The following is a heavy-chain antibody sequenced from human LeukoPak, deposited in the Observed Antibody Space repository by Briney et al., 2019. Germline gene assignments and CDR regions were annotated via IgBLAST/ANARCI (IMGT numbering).Heavy chain of an antibody. J-gene: IGHJ4*02. Sequence: GGSLRLSCAASGFTFSSYAMSWVRQAPGKGLEWVSSITGDCNYIFYADSVKGRFTISRDNAQNSLFLELNSLRGEDTAVYYCARERNFYYFDYWGQGALVTVSS. CDR3: ARERNFYYFDY. CDR1: GFTFSSYA. V-gene: IGHV3-21*01. CDR2: ITGDCNYI. D-gene: IGHD3-3*01.